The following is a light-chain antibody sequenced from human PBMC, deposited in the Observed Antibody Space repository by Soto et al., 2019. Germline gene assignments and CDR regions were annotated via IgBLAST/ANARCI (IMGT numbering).Light chain of an antibody. V-gene: IGLV2-14*01. Sequence: QSVLTQPASVSGSPGQSITISCTGTSSDVGGYNYVSWYQQHPGKAPKLMIYDVRNRPSGVSNRFSGSKSVNTAPLTISGLQAEDEADSYCSSYTTISTYVFGTGTKVPVL. CDR1: SSDVGGYNY. J-gene: IGLJ1*01. CDR2: DVR. CDR3: SSYTTISTYV.